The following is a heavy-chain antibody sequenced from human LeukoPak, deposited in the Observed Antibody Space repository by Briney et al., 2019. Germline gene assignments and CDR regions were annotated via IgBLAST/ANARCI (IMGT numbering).Heavy chain of an antibody. CDR3: ARDSEWELLPDAFDI. D-gene: IGHD1-26*01. J-gene: IGHJ3*02. Sequence: GGSLRLSCAASGFTFSSYAMSWVRQAPGKGLEWVSAISGSGGSTYYADSVKGRFTISRDNSKNTLYLQMNSLRAEDTAVYYCARDSEWELLPDAFDIWGQGTMVTVSS. V-gene: IGHV3-23*01. CDR1: GFTFSSYA. CDR2: ISGSGGST.